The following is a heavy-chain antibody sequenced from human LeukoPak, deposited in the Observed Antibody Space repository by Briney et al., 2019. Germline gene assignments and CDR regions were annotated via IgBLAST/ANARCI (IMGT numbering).Heavy chain of an antibody. J-gene: IGHJ6*03. CDR2: IYTSGST. CDR3: ARDSSGSPYYYYYYMDV. Sequence: SQTLSLTCTVSGGSISSGSYYWSWIRQPAGKGLEWIGRIYTSGSTNYNPSLKSRVTMSVDTSKNQFSLKLSSVTAADTAVYYCARDSSGSPYYYYYYMDVWGKGTTVTVSS. D-gene: IGHD3-22*01. V-gene: IGHV4-61*02. CDR1: GGSISSGSYY.